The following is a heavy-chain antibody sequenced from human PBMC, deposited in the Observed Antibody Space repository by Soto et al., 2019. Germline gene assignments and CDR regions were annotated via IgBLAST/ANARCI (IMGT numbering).Heavy chain of an antibody. J-gene: IGHJ6*02. CDR2: IYPGDSDT. CDR3: ARDLTGATYPQGGSYYRMAV. V-gene: IGHV5-51*01. Sequence: PGESLKISCKGSGYSFTSYWIGWVRQMPGKGLEWIGIIYPGDSDTRYSPSFQGQVTISADKSISTAYLQWSSMKASDTAMYYCARDLTGATYPQGGSYYRMAVWGQGTTVTVSS. CDR1: GYSFTSYW. D-gene: IGHD1-7*01.